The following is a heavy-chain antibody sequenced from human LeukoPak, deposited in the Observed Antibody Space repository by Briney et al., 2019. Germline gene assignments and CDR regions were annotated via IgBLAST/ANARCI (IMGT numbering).Heavy chain of an antibody. CDR3: ARDIYSSGWYRVFDY. Sequence: PSETLSLTCTVSGYSISSGYYWGWIRQPPGKGLEWIGSIYHSGSTNYNPSLKSRVTISVDTSKNQFSLKLSSVTAADTAVYYCARDIYSSGWYRVFDYWGQGTLVTVSS. V-gene: IGHV4-38-2*02. CDR2: IYHSGST. D-gene: IGHD6-19*01. J-gene: IGHJ4*02. CDR1: GYSISSGYY.